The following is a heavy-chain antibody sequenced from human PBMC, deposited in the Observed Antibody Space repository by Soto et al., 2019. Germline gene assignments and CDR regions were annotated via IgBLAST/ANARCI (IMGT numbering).Heavy chain of an antibody. CDR3: ASSYYYDSSGYYFDY. CDR1: GGSFSCYY. CDR2: INHSGST. J-gene: IGHJ4*02. V-gene: IGHV4-34*01. Sequence: SETLSLTCAVYGGSFSCYYWSWIRQPPGKGLEWIGEINHSGSTNYNPSLKSRVTISVDTSKNQFSLKLSSVTAADTAVYYCASSYYYDSSGYYFDYWGQGTLVTVSS. D-gene: IGHD3-22*01.